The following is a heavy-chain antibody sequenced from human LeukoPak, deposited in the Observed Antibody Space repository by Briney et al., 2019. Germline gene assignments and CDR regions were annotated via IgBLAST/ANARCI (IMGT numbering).Heavy chain of an antibody. V-gene: IGHV3-21*01. Sequence: PGGSLRLSCAASGFTFSSYSMNWVRQAPGKGLEWVSSISSSSSYIYYADSVKDRFTISRDNAKNSLYLQMNSLRAEDTAVYYCARDIAAAGIGTAYWGQGTLVTVSS. CDR1: GFTFSSYS. J-gene: IGHJ4*02. CDR2: ISSSSSYI. CDR3: ARDIAAAGIGTAY. D-gene: IGHD6-13*01.